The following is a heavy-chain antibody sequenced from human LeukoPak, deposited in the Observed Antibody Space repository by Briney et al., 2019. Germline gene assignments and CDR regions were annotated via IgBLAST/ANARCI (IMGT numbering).Heavy chain of an antibody. Sequence: SETLSLTCAVYGGSFSGYYWSWIRQPPGKGLEWIGEINHSGSTNYSPSLKSRVTISVDTSKNQFSLKLSSVTAADTAVYYCARSKPYDFWSGYPYYYYYYMDVWGKGTTVTVSS. D-gene: IGHD3-3*01. CDR2: INHSGST. J-gene: IGHJ6*03. V-gene: IGHV4-34*01. CDR1: GGSFSGYY. CDR3: ARSKPYDFWSGYPYYYYYYMDV.